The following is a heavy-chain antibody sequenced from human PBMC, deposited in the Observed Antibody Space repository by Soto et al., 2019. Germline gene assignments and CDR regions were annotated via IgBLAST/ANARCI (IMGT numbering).Heavy chain of an antibody. CDR3: ARDGMFWSGYYSWGMDV. V-gene: IGHV1-69*12. CDR2: IIPIFGTA. Sequence: QVQLVQSGAELKKPGSSVKVSCKASGGTFSSYAISWVRQAPGQGLEWMEGIIPIFGTANYAQKFQGRVTITADESTSTAYMELSSLRSEDTAVYYCARDGMFWSGYYSWGMDVWGQGTTDTVS. CDR1: GGTFSSYA. J-gene: IGHJ6*02. D-gene: IGHD3-3*01.